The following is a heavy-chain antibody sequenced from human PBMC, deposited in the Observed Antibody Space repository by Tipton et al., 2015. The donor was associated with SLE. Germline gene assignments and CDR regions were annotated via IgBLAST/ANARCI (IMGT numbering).Heavy chain of an antibody. CDR1: GYSFTSHW. V-gene: IGHV5-51*03. CDR3: ARALYSSSSYYTDV. J-gene: IGHJ6*03. D-gene: IGHD6-13*01. CDR2: IYPGDSDT. Sequence: QSRPEVKKPGESLRLSCKVSGYSFTSHWIGWVRQIPGKGLEWMGIIYPGDSDTIYSPSFQGQVTISADKSISTAYLQWSSLKASDTAMYYCARALYSSSSYYTDVWGKGTTVTVSS.